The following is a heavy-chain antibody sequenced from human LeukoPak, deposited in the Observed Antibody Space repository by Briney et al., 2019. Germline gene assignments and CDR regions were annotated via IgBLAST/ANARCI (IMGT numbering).Heavy chain of an antibody. D-gene: IGHD3-10*01. V-gene: IGHV1-69*13. Sequence: SVTVSFKASGGTFSSYAISWVRQAPGQGLEWMGGIIPIFGTPNYAQKFQGRVTITADESTSTAYMELSSLRSEDTAVYYCARGSGTITMVRGVFYGMDVWGQGTTVTVSS. J-gene: IGHJ6*02. CDR1: GGTFSSYA. CDR3: ARGSGTITMVRGVFYGMDV. CDR2: IIPIFGTP.